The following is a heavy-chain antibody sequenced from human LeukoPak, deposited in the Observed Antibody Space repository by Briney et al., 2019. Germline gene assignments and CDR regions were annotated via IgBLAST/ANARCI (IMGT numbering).Heavy chain of an antibody. CDR2: FDPEDGET. D-gene: IGHD2-2*02. CDR3: ATSAGGYQLLYNWFDP. V-gene: IGHV1-24*01. CDR1: GYTLTELS. J-gene: IGHJ5*02. Sequence: PWASVKVSCKVSGYTLTELSMHWVRQAPGKGLEWMGSFDPEDGETIYAQKFQGRVTMTEDTSTDTAYMELSSLRSEDTAVYYCATSAGGYQLLYNWFDPWGQGTLVTVSS.